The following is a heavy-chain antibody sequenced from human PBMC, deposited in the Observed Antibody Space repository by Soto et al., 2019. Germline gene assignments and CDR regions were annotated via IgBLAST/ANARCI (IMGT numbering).Heavy chain of an antibody. CDR2: TILPFGTP. Sequence: QVQLVQSGAEVKKPGSSVKVSCKASGGTFSSHAVRWLRQSPGQGMEWMGGTILPFGTPNHAQKVRGRTTISPDEEMTIVYIELSSLRSEDTAVYYCARGPHYEGYFDLWGQGILVTVSS. J-gene: IGHJ5*02. V-gene: IGHV1-69*05. D-gene: IGHD4-17*01. CDR1: GGTFSSHA. CDR3: ARGPHYEGYFDL.